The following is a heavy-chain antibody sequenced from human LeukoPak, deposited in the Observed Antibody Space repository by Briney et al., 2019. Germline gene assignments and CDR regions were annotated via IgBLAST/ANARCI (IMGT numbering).Heavy chain of an antibody. J-gene: IGHJ3*02. Sequence: SETLSLTCTVSGGSISSYYWSWIRQPPGKGLEWIGYIYYSGSTNYNPSLKSRVTISVDTSKNQFSLKLSSVTAADTAVYYCARSQKGLYDAFDIWGQGTMVTVSS. V-gene: IGHV4-59*08. CDR3: ARSQKGLYDAFDI. CDR1: GGSISSYY. CDR2: IYYSGST. D-gene: IGHD4/OR15-4a*01.